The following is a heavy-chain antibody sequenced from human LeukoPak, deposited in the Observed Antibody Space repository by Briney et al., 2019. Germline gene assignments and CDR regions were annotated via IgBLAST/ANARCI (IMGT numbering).Heavy chain of an antibody. CDR2: INHSGST. CDR1: GGSFSGYY. Sequence: SETLSHTCAVYGGSFSGYYWSWIRQPPGKGLEWIGEINHSGSTNYNPSLKSRVTISVDTSKNQFSLKLSSVTAADTAVYYCARRNYDSSGYYYPDYWGQGTLVTVSS. D-gene: IGHD3-22*01. CDR3: ARRNYDSSGYYYPDY. V-gene: IGHV4-34*01. J-gene: IGHJ4*02.